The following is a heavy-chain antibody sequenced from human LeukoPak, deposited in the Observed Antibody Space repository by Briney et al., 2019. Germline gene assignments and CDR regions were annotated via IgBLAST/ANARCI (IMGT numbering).Heavy chain of an antibody. Sequence: PGGSLRLSCAASGFSFSDYAIYWVRQTPGKGLEWVAIISFDGSNKYYADSVKGRFTISRDNSKNTLYLQMNSLRAEDTAVYYCAKDRRVGALRAASPTDYWGQGTLVTVSS. CDR3: AKDRRVGALRAASPTDY. V-gene: IGHV3-30*18. CDR1: GFSFSDYA. J-gene: IGHJ4*02. D-gene: IGHD1-26*01. CDR2: ISFDGSNK.